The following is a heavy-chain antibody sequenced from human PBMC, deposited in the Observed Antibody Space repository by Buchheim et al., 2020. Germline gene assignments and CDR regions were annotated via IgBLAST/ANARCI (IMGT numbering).Heavy chain of an antibody. CDR3: AREYYGTNEFDY. J-gene: IGHJ4*02. CDR2: IKEDGSEK. D-gene: IGHD3-10*01. V-gene: IGHV3-7*01. CDR1: GFSFSRYW. Sequence: EAQLVESGGGLVQPGGSLRLSCAASGFSFSRYWMSWVRQAPGKGLEWVANIKEDGSEKFHVDSVKGRFTISRDNAKNSLFLQMNSLRVEDTAIYYCAREYYGTNEFDYWGQGTL.